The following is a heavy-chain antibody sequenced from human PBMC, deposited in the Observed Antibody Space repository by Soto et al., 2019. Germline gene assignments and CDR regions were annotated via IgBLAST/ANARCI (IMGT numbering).Heavy chain of an antibody. Sequence: ASVKVSCKASGYTFTSYYMHWVRQAPGQGLEWMGIINPSGGSTSYAQKFQGSVTMTRDTSTSTVYMELSSLRSEDTAVYYCARDSQPDNWFDPWGQGTLVTVSS. J-gene: IGHJ5*02. CDR2: INPSGGST. V-gene: IGHV1-46*01. CDR3: ARDSQPDNWFDP. CDR1: GYTFTSYY.